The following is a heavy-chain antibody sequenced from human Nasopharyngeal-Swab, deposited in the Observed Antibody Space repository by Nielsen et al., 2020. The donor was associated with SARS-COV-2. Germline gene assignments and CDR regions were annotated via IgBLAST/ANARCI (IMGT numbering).Heavy chain of an antibody. D-gene: IGHD3-10*01. CDR2: IYPGDSDT. V-gene: IGHV5-51*01. CDR3: ARLGLRGSGSYYDAFDI. J-gene: IGHJ3*02. Sequence: GESLKISCKGSGYSFTSYWSGWVRQMPGKGLEWMGIIYPGDSDTRYSPSFQGQVTISADKSISTAYLQWSSLKASDTAVYYCARLGLRGSGSYYDAFDIWGQGTMVTVSS. CDR1: GYSFTSYW.